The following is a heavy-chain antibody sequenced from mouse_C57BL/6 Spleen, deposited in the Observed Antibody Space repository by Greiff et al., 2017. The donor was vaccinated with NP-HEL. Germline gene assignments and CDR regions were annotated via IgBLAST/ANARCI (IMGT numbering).Heavy chain of an antibody. V-gene: IGHV1-64*01. CDR3: AREYYDYVAGDY. J-gene: IGHJ2*01. CDR1: GYTFTSYW. Sequence: QVQLQQPGAELVKPGASVKLSCKASGYTFTSYWMHWVKQRPGQGLEWIGMIHPNSGSTNYNEKFKSKATLTVDKSSSTAYMQLSSLTSEDSAVYYCAREYYDYVAGDYWGQGTTLTVSS. D-gene: IGHD2-4*01. CDR2: IHPNSGST.